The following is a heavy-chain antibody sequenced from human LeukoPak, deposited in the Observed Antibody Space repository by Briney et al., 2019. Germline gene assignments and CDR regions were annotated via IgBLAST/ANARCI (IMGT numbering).Heavy chain of an antibody. V-gene: IGHV3-7*01. CDR1: GFTFSTSV. D-gene: IGHD3-3*01. Sequence: HPGGSLRLSCAASGFTFSTSVMSWVRQAPGKGPEWVANIKQDGGEKNYVDSVKGRFTISRDNAKNSLYLQMNSLRAEDTAVYYCARRNSEWLLGLYYYYYYMDVWGKGTTVTVSS. CDR2: IKQDGGEK. CDR3: ARRNSEWLLGLYYYYYYMDV. J-gene: IGHJ6*03.